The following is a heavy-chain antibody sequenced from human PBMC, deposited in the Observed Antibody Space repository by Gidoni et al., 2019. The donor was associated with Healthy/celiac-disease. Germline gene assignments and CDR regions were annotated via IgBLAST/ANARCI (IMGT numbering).Heavy chain of an antibody. V-gene: IGHV4-59*01. CDR3: ARISDSSGYSTYFDY. CDR1: GCSISSYY. CDR2: IYYSGST. J-gene: IGHJ4*02. Sequence: QVQLQESGPGLVKPSDTLSLTCTFSGCSISSYYLSWIRQPQGKGLEWIGYIYYSGSTNYNPSLKSRVTISVDTAKNQFSLKLSSVTAADTAVYYCARISDSSGYSTYFDYWGQGTLVTVSS. D-gene: IGHD3-22*01.